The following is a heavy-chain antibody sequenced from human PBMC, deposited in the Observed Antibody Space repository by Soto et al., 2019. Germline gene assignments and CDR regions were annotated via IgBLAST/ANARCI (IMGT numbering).Heavy chain of an antibody. CDR2: MNPNSGNT. Sequence: ASVKVSCKASGYTFTSYDINWVRQATGQGLEWMGWMNPNSGNTGYPQKFQGRVTMTRNTSISAAYMELSRLRFEDTAVYYCARSPPRVERNNYAGGWFDPWGQGTLVTVSS. V-gene: IGHV1-8*01. J-gene: IGHJ5*02. D-gene: IGHD4-4*01. CDR1: GYTFTSYD. CDR3: ARSPPRVERNNYAGGWFDP.